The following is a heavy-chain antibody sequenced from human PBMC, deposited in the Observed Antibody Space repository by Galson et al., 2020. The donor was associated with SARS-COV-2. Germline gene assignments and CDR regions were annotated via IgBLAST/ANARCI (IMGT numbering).Heavy chain of an antibody. CDR1: GGSISSSSYY. Sequence: SETLSLTCTVSGGSISSSSYYWGWIRQPPGKGLEWIGSIYYSGSTYYNPSLKSRVTISVDTSKNQFSLKLSSVTAADTAVYYCARDKYSSSDFDYWGQGTLVTDSS. CDR3: ARDKYSSSDFDY. V-gene: IGHV4-39*07. J-gene: IGHJ4*02. CDR2: IYYSGST. D-gene: IGHD6-6*01.